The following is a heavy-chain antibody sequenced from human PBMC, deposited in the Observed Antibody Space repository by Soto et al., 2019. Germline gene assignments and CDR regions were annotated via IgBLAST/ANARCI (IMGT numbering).Heavy chain of an antibody. CDR1: GYSFTSYW. J-gene: IGHJ5*02. D-gene: IGHD2-2*01. CDR2: IYPGDSDT. V-gene: IGHV5-51*01. CDR3: ARLGVPAAMFSRGNWFDP. Sequence: GESLKISCKGSGYSFTSYWIGWVRQMPGKGLEWMGIIYPGDSDTRYSPSFQGQVTISADKSISTAYLQWSSLKAPDTAMYYCARLGVPAAMFSRGNWFDPWGQGTLVTVSS.